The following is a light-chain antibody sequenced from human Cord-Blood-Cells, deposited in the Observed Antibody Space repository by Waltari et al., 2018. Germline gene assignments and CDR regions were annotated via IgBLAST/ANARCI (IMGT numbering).Light chain of an antibody. CDR2: GAS. CDR3: QQYGSSPYT. J-gene: IGKJ2*01. Sequence: DIVLTQSPGTLPLPPGESATHSCSASQSVSSSDLAWYQQKPGQSPRLLIYGASSRATGIPDRFSGSGSGTDFTLTISRLEPEDFAVYYCQQYGSSPYTFGQGTKLEIK. CDR1: QSVSSSD. V-gene: IGKV3-20*01.